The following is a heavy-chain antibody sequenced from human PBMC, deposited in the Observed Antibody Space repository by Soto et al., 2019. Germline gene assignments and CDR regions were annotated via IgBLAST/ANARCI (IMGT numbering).Heavy chain of an antibody. V-gene: IGHV1-46*01. D-gene: IGHD3-16*01. CDR2: INPSGGST. CDR1: GYTFTSYY. CDR3: ARVGGRTRYYYYYGMDV. J-gene: IGHJ6*02. Sequence: GASVKVSCKASGYTFTSYYMHGVRQAPGQGLEWMGIINPSGGSTSYAQKFQGRVTMTRDTSTSTVYMELSSLRSEDTAVYYCARVGGRTRYYYYYGMDVWGQGTTVTVSS.